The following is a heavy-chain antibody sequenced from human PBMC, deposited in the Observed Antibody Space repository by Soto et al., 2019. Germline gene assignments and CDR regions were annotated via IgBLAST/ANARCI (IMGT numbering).Heavy chain of an antibody. V-gene: IGHV1-69*12. CDR1: GGTFSSFA. CDR2: IIPLFGTA. Sequence: QVQLVQSGAEVKKPGSSVKVSCKASGGTFSSFAISWVRQAPGQGLEWLGGIIPLFGTANYAQKFQGRVTITADESTSTAYMKLTSRRSEDTAVYYCARGGGEYGDYEYSFDHWGQGTLVTVSS. D-gene: IGHD4-17*01. CDR3: ARGGGEYGDYEYSFDH. J-gene: IGHJ4*02.